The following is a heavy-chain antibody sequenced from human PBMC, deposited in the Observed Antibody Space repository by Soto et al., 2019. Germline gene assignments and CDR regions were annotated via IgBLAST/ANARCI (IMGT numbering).Heavy chain of an antibody. CDR2: SYYRGNT. CDR3: ATADGFGVVTPFFEY. J-gene: IGHJ4*02. Sequence: QLQLQESGPGLVKPSETLSLTWTVSGGSISSRSHYWGWICQSPGKHLEWIGSSYYRGNTHYNPSLKTRVTISVDTSKNQVSLRVYSVTAADTAVYYCATADGFGVVTPFFEYWGQGIVVTVST. D-gene: IGHD3-3*01. CDR1: GGSISSRSHY. V-gene: IGHV4-39*01.